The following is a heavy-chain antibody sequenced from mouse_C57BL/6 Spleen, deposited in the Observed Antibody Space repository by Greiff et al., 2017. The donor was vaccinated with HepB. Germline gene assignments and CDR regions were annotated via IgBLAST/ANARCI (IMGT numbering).Heavy chain of an antibody. Sequence: QVQLQQPGAELVRPGSSVKLSCKASGYTFTSYWMHWVKQRPIQGLEWIGNIDSSDSETHYNQKFKDKATLTVDKSSSTAYMQLSSLTSEDSAVYYCARGDYGSMYWYFDVWGTGTTVTVSS. V-gene: IGHV1-52*01. CDR3: ARGDYGSMYWYFDV. D-gene: IGHD1-1*01. J-gene: IGHJ1*03. CDR2: IDSSDSET. CDR1: GYTFTSYW.